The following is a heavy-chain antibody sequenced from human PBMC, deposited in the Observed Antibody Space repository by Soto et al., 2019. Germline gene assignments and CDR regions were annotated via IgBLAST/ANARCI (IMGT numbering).Heavy chain of an antibody. Sequence: QVQLQESGPGLVKPSQTLSLTCTVSGGSISSGGYYWSWIRQHPGKGLEWIGYIYYSGSTYYNSSLKSRVIITVDTSKNQFSPKLSSVTAADTAVYYCARDPTGYYSDYWGQGILVTVSS. CDR2: IYYSGST. CDR3: ARDPTGYYSDY. J-gene: IGHJ4*02. V-gene: IGHV4-31*03. D-gene: IGHD3-9*01. CDR1: GGSISSGGYY.